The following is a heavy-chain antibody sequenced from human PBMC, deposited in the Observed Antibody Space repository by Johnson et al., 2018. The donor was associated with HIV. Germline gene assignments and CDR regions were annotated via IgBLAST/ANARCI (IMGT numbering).Heavy chain of an antibody. V-gene: IGHV3-7*05. D-gene: IGHD4-17*01. CDR1: GFTFSGSW. CDR2: IKEHGSEK. CDR3: ARENPFGGDYAAFDM. Sequence: VQLVESGGGLVQPGGSLRLSCAASGFTFSGSWMSWVRQAPGKGLEWVANIKEHGSEKYYVDSVKGRFTISRDNSKNTMFLQMNSLRAEDTAVYYCARENPFGGDYAAFDMWGQGTMVTVSS. J-gene: IGHJ3*02.